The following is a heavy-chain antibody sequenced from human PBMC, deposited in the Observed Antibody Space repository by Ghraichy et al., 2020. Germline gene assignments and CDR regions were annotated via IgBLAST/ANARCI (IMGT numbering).Heavy chain of an antibody. V-gene: IGHV3-48*02. CDR1: GFTFSSYG. CDR3: VRGSMVVRFYYFAAMDV. Sequence: GESLNISCAASGFTFSSYGMNWVRQAPGKGLEWLSYITSSGRTTSYAESVKGRFTISRDNAKNSLYLQMKSLRDEDTAVYYCVRGSMVVRFYYFAAMDVWGHGTTVTVSS. J-gene: IGHJ6*02. D-gene: IGHD4/OR15-4a*01. CDR2: ITSSGRTT.